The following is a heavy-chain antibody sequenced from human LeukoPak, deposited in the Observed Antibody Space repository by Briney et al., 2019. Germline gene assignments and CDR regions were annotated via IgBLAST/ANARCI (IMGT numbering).Heavy chain of an antibody. Sequence: SETLSLTCTVSGGSVSSGNSYWSWIRQPPGKGLEWIGYIYYTGGTNYNPSLKSRVTMSADTSKNQFSLKLSSVTAADTAVYYCARRSVGGGERFDYWGQGILVTVSS. D-gene: IGHD3-16*01. V-gene: IGHV4-61*01. CDR3: ARRSVGGGERFDY. CDR2: IYYTGGT. J-gene: IGHJ4*02. CDR1: GGSVSSGNSY.